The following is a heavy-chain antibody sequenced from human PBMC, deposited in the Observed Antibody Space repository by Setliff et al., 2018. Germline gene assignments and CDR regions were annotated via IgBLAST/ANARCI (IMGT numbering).Heavy chain of an antibody. J-gene: IGHJ4*02. V-gene: IGHV3-11*01. CDR3: ARSAVAVPGQFYFDN. CDR2: ISSGGSST. CDR1: GFTFSDYY. D-gene: IGHD6-19*01. Sequence: SLRLSCAASGFTFSDYYMSWLRQAPGKGLEWVSHISSGGSSTYYADSVKGRFTISRDNAKKSLYLQMNSLRAEDTAVYYCARSAVAVPGQFYFDNWGQGTQVTVSS.